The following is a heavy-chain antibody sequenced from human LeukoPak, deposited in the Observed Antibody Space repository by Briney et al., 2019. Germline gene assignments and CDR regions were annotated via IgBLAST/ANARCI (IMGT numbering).Heavy chain of an antibody. CDR1: GDSVSSNSAA. V-gene: IGHV6-1*01. CDR2: TYYRSEWHN. D-gene: IGHD5-18*01. Sequence: SQTLSLTCAISGDSVSSNSAAWNWLRQSPSRGLEWLGSTYYRSEWHNDYAVSVKSRIINSPDTSKNQFSLQLKSVTPEDTAVYYCARDLAGFGGYSYGMVDYWGQGTLVTVSS. J-gene: IGHJ4*02. CDR3: ARDLAGFGGYSYGMVDY.